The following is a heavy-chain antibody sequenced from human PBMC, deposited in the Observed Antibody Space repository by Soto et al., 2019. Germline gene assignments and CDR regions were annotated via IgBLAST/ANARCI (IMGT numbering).Heavy chain of an antibody. V-gene: IGHV3-30-3*01. CDR1: GFTFSSYA. CDR3: ARDHIAARSGGFDY. D-gene: IGHD6-6*01. J-gene: IGHJ4*02. CDR2: ISYDGSNK. Sequence: GGSLRLSCAASGFTFSSYAMHWVRQAPGKGLEWVAVISYDGSNKYYADSVKGRFTISRDNSKNTLYLQMNSLRAEDTAVYYCARDHIAARSGGFDYWGQGTLVTVSS.